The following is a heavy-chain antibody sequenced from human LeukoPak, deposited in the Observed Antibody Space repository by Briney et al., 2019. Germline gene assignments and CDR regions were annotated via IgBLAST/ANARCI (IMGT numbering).Heavy chain of an antibody. CDR3: ASWYDFWSGYWSGTGY. J-gene: IGHJ4*02. D-gene: IGHD3-3*01. Sequence: SETLSLTCTVSGGSISSGGYYWSWIRQHPGEGLEWIGYIYYSGSTYYNPSLKSRVTISVDTSKNQFSLKLSSVTAADTAVYYCASWYDFWSGYWSGTGYWGQGTLVTVSS. CDR2: IYYSGST. V-gene: IGHV4-31*03. CDR1: GGSISSGGYY.